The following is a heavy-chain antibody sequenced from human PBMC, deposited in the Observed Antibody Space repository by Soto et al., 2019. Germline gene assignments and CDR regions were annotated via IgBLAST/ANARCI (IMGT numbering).Heavy chain of an antibody. CDR2: ISSSSSYI. CDR1: GFTFSSYS. V-gene: IGHV3-21*04. J-gene: IGHJ6*02. Sequence: GGSLRLSCAASGFTFSSYSMNWVRQAPGKGLEWVSSISSSSSYIYYADSVKGRFTISRDNSKNTLYLQMNSLRAEDTAVYYCAKDQNIQLWPRYYYYGLDVWGQGTTVTVSS. D-gene: IGHD5-18*01. CDR3: AKDQNIQLWPRYYYYGLDV.